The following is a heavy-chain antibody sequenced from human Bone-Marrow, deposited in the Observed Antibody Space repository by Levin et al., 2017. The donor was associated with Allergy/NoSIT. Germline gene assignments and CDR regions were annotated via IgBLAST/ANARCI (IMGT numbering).Heavy chain of an antibody. CDR3: ASWAMYHYDRSAFDYFYYAMDV. CDR1: GILFSSYD. V-gene: IGHV3-21*01. Sequence: VASVKVSCAASGILFSSYDMNWVRQAPGKGLEWVSSISAGGNYLYYADSVKGRFTISRDNAKNSLFLQMNSLRAEDTAVYYCASWAMYHYDRSAFDYFYYAMDVWGQGTTVTVSS. D-gene: IGHD3-22*01. J-gene: IGHJ6*02. CDR2: ISAGGNYL.